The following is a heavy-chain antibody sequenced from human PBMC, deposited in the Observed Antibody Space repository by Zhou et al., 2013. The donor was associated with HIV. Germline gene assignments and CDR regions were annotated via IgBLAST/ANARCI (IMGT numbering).Heavy chain of an antibody. V-gene: IGHV1-69*12. CDR2: ITPFFGTA. Sequence: QVHLVQSGAEVKKPGSSVKVSCKASGGTFSTYAFSWVRQAPGQGLEWMGGITPFFGTANYAQKFQGRVAITAAESTSTVYMAMSSLRSEDTAVYYCARGRGPEVAGKAYFDYWGQGTLVTVSS. J-gene: IGHJ4*02. CDR3: ARGRGPEVAGKAYFDY. D-gene: IGHD6-19*01. CDR1: GGTFSTYA.